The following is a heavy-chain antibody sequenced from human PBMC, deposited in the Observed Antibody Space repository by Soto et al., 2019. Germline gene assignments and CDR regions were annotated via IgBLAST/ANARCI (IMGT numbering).Heavy chain of an antibody. J-gene: IGHJ4*02. Sequence: QMQLAQSGPEVKKPGTSVKVSCKASGFTFINSAIQWVRQARGQRLEWIGWIVVGSGRTDYAQKFQARLTITRDMSTSTAYMELSSLRLEDTAVYYCAAVQGGGATFHFWGQGSLVTVSS. D-gene: IGHD1-26*01. CDR1: GFTFINSA. CDR3: AAVQGGGATFHF. V-gene: IGHV1-58*02. CDR2: IVVGSGRT.